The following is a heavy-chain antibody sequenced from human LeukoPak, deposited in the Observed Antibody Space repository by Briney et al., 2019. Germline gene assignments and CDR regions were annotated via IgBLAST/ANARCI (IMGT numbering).Heavy chain of an antibody. CDR1: GGSISSYY. J-gene: IGHJ3*02. D-gene: IGHD3-22*01. Sequence: SETLSLTCTVSGGSISSYYWSWIRQPPGKGLEWIGYIYYSGSTNYNPSLKSRVTISVDTSKNQFSLKLSSVTAADTAVYYCARVGYHYDSSGYYLDAFDIWGQGTMVTVSS. CDR2: IYYSGST. CDR3: ARVGYHYDSSGYYLDAFDI. V-gene: IGHV4-59*01.